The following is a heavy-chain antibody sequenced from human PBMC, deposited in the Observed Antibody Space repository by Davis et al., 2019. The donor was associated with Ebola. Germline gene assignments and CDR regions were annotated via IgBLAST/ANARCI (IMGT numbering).Heavy chain of an antibody. CDR1: GFTFSSYA. CDR2: ISTGGGVT. V-gene: IGHV3-23*01. D-gene: IGHD4-11*01. Sequence: GGSLRLSCAASGFTFSSYAMSWVHQAPGKGLEWVSGISTGGGVTIYADSVKGRFTISRDNSKNTLYLQMNSLRGEDTAVYYCAKRSDYRSFDYWGQGTLVTVSS. CDR3: AKRSDYRSFDY. J-gene: IGHJ4*02.